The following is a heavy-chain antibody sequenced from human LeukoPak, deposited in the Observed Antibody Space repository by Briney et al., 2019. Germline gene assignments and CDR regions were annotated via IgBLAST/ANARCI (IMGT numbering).Heavy chain of an antibody. CDR3: AGHAGGFIVVVPAATFDY. D-gene: IGHD2-2*01. CDR1: GFTFSSYA. Sequence: QPGRSLRLSCAASGFTFSSYAMHWVRQAPGKGLEWVAVISYDGSNKYYADSVKGRFTISRDNSKNTLYLQMNSLRAEDTAVYYCAGHAGGFIVVVPAATFDYWGQGTLVTVSS. V-gene: IGHV3-30-3*01. J-gene: IGHJ4*02. CDR2: ISYDGSNK.